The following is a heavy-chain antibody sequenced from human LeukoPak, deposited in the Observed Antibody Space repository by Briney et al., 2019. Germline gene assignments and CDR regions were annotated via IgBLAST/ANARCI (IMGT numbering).Heavy chain of an antibody. J-gene: IGHJ4*02. CDR1: GGSISSYY. V-gene: IGHV4-59*08. Sequence: PSETLSLTCTVSGGSISSYYWSWIRQPPGKGLEWIGYIYYSGSTNYNPSLKSRVTISVDTSKNQFSLKLSPVTAADTAVYYCARHSRPWLGFDYWGQGTLVTVSS. D-gene: IGHD6-19*01. CDR2: IYYSGST. CDR3: ARHSRPWLGFDY.